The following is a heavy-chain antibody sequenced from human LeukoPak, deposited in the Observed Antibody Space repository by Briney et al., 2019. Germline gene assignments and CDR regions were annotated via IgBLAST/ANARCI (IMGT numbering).Heavy chain of an antibody. CDR2: ISSSSSTI. J-gene: IGHJ6*03. Sequence: GGSLRLSCAASGFTFSSYSMNWVRQAPGKGLEWVSYISSSSSTIYYADSLKGRFTISRDNAKNSLYLQMNSLRAEDTAVYYCARAYGMSYYYYSMDVWGKGTTVPVSS. CDR1: GFTFSSYS. CDR3: ARAYGMSYYYYSMDV. D-gene: IGHD4-17*01. V-gene: IGHV3-48*01.